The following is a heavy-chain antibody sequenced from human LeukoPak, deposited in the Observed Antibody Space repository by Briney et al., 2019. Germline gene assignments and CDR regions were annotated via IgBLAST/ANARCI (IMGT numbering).Heavy chain of an antibody. D-gene: IGHD3-9*01. V-gene: IGHV4-4*07. CDR2: IYTSGST. Sequence: SETLSLTCAVYGGSFSGYYWSWIRQPAGKGLEWIGRIYTSGSTNYNPSLKSRVTISVDTSKNQFSLKLSSVTAADTAVYYCARDTRYFDAFDIWGQGTMVTVSS. CDR3: ARDTRYFDAFDI. J-gene: IGHJ3*02. CDR1: GGSFSGYY.